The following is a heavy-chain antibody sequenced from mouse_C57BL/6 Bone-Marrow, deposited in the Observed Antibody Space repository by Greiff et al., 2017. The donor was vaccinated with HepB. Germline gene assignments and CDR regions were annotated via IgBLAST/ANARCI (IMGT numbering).Heavy chain of an antibody. J-gene: IGHJ2*01. Sequence: QVQLQQPGAELVKPGASVKLSCKASGYTFTSYWMQWVKQRPGQGLEWIGENDPSDSYTNYNQKFKGKATLTVDTSSSTAYMQLSSLTSEDSAVYYCARGYSKSYWGQGTTLTVSS. CDR1: GYTFTSYW. D-gene: IGHD2-5*01. CDR2: NDPSDSYT. CDR3: ARGYSKSY. V-gene: IGHV1-50*01.